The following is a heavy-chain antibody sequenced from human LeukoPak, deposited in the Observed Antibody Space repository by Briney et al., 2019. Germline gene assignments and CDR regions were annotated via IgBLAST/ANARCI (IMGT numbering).Heavy chain of an antibody. CDR2: IWYDGSNK. J-gene: IGHJ6*02. V-gene: IGHV3-33*01. Sequence: GGSLRLSCAASGFTFSSYGMHWVRQAPGKGLEWVAVIWYDGSNKYYADSVKGRFTISRDNSKNTLYLQMDSLRAEDTAVYYCAREPGYYYYYGMDVWGQGTTVTVSS. CDR3: AREPGYYYYYGMDV. CDR1: GFTFSSYG.